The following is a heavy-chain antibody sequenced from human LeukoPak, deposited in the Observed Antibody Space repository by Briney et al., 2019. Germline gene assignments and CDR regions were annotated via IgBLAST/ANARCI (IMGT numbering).Heavy chain of an antibody. CDR1: GGSFSSYY. D-gene: IGHD6-13*01. CDR3: ARAGDSTSPLDY. Sequence: SETLSLTCTVSGGSFSSYYWNWIRQPAGKGLEWIGRIYTSGSTNYNPSLKSRATMSVDTSKNQFSLKLTSVTAADTAVYYCARAGDSTSPLDYWGQGTLVTVSS. CDR2: IYTSGST. J-gene: IGHJ4*02. V-gene: IGHV4-4*07.